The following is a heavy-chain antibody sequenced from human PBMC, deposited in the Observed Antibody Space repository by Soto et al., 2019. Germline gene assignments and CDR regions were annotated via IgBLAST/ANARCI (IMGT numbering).Heavy chain of an antibody. Sequence: PGGSLRLSXAASGFTFSSYGMHWVRQAPGKGLEWVAVISYDGSNKYYADSVKGRFTISRDNSKNTLYLQMNSLRAEDTAVYYCAKDRYDSSGYYRNTYYYYSMDVWGQGTTVTVSS. CDR2: ISYDGSNK. V-gene: IGHV3-30*18. CDR3: AKDRYDSSGYYRNTYYYYSMDV. J-gene: IGHJ6*02. D-gene: IGHD3-22*01. CDR1: GFTFSSYG.